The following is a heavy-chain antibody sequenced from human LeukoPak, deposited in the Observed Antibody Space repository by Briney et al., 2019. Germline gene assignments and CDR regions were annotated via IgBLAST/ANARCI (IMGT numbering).Heavy chain of an antibody. CDR1: GYTFTNYA. V-gene: IGHV1-3*01. CDR3: ARDGVDTAMEFDY. Sequence: ASVKVSCKASGYTFTNYAIHWVRQAPGQRLEWLGWINAGNGNTRYSQSFQGRVTFTRDTSATTAYMELSSLRSEDTAMYYCARDGVDTAMEFDYWGQGTLVTVSS. CDR2: INAGNGNT. D-gene: IGHD5-18*01. J-gene: IGHJ4*02.